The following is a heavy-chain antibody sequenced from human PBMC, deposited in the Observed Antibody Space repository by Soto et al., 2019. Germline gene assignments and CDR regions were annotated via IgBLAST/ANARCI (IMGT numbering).Heavy chain of an antibody. J-gene: IGHJ4*02. CDR3: ARDPRIYCTSSSCHSYFDS. CDR1: GGSFTSDS. Sequence: QVQLVQSGAEVKKPGSSLKLSCRASGGSFTSDSISWLRQAPGQGLEWMGGIIPVFGTTSYAQRLQGRVTITADESTSTAYLDLSSLISEDTAVYYCARDPRIYCTSSSCHSYFDSWGQGTLVTVSS. CDR2: IIPVFGTT. V-gene: IGHV1-69*01. D-gene: IGHD2-2*01.